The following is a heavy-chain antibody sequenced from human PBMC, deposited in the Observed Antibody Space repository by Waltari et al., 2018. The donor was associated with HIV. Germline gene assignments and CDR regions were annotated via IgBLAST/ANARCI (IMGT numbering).Heavy chain of an antibody. D-gene: IGHD2-2*01. CDR1: GFTFNPFS. CDR2: ISSGSGTI. Sequence: EVQLAESGGGLVQPGGSLRLSCQASGFTFNPFSMDWVRLAPGKGLEWISYISSGSGTIYYADSVKGRFTISRDNAKKSLYLQMNSLRDEDTAVYFCARHSTTSTHFFDYWGQGTLVTVSS. CDR3: ARHSTTSTHFFDY. J-gene: IGHJ4*02. V-gene: IGHV3-48*02.